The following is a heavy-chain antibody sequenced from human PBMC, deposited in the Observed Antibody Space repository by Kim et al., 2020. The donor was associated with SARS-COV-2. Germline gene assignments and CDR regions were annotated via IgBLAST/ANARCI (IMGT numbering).Heavy chain of an antibody. CDR1: GDSVSSNSAA. Sequence: SQTLSLTCAISGDSVSSNSAAWNWIRQSPSRGLEWLGRTYYRSKWYNDYAVSVKSRITINPDTSKNQFSLQLNSVTPEDTAVYYCARDLRRSGIAAAGRPYYYYGMDVWGQGTTVTVSS. CDR2: TYYRSKWYN. CDR3: ARDLRRSGIAAAGRPYYYYGMDV. D-gene: IGHD6-13*01. V-gene: IGHV6-1*01. J-gene: IGHJ6*02.